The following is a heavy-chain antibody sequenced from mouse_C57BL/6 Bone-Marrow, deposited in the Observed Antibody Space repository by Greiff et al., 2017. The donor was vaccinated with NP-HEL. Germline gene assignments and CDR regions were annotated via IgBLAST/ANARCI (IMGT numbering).Heavy chain of an antibody. CDR2: IYPGDGDT. V-gene: IGHV1-80*01. CDR3: ARSGPLIWFAY. Sequence: VKLMESGAELVKPGASVKISCKASGYAFSSYWMNWVKQRPGKGLEWIGQIYPGDGDTNYNGKFKGKATLTADKSSSTAYMQLSSLTSEDSAVYFCARSGPLIWFAYWGQGTLVTVSA. J-gene: IGHJ3*01. D-gene: IGHD3-2*02. CDR1: GYAFSSYW.